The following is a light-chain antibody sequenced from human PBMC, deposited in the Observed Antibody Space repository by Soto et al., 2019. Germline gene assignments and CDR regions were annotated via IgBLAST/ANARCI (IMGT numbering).Light chain of an antibody. Sequence: EIVLTQSPGTLSLSPGERDTLSCGASQSVTSNYLAWYQQKPGQAPRLLIFGASIRVKGIPDRFIGSGSGTDFTLTISRLEPEDFAVYYCQHYVTSLTTFGQGTKVDIK. V-gene: IGKV3-20*01. CDR1: QSVTSNY. J-gene: IGKJ1*01. CDR3: QHYVTSLTT. CDR2: GAS.